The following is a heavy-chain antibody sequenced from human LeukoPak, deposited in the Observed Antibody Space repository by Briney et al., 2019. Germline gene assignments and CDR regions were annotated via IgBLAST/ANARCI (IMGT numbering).Heavy chain of an antibody. CDR3: ARDPIPGAPHYFDH. CDR1: GFSFSSYA. Sequence: GGSLRLSCAASGFSFSSYAMHWVRKAPGKGRGWGRVISHVGTIKYNADSVKGRFTISRDNSKNTLYLQMSSLRGEDPSMYFCARDPIPGAPHYFDHWGRGTQLTDSS. CDR2: ISHVGTIK. V-gene: IGHV3-30-3*01. J-gene: IGHJ4*02.